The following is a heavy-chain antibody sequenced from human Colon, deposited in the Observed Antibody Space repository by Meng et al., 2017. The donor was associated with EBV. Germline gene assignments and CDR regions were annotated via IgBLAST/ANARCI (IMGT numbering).Heavy chain of an antibody. V-gene: IGHV4-4*02. D-gene: IGHD1-26*01. CDR1: GVSISSNIR. CDR3: ARGKQDAWELLAY. Sequence: VEVQESGPGLVKPSGTLSLPCGVSGVSISSNIRWTWVRQPPGKGLEWIGDIDDSGSTNYNPSLNSRISISLDKSKNHFSLKVNSVTAADTAVYYCARGKQDAWELLAYWGQGALVTVSS. J-gene: IGHJ4*02. CDR2: IDDSGST.